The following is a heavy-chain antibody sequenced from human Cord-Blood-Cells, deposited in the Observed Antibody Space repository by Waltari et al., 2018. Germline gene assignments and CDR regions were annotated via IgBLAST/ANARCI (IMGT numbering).Heavy chain of an antibody. CDR1: GSTFTSYA. CDR3: ARGGYYDSFFDY. V-gene: IGHV1-3*01. D-gene: IGHD3-22*01. Sequence: QDQLVQSGAEVKRPGASAKVSCKASGSTFTSYATHWARQAPGQRLEWMGWINAGNGNTKYSQKFQGRVTITRDTSASTAYMELSSLRSEDTAVYYCARGGYYDSFFDYWGQGTLVTVSS. CDR2: INAGNGNT. J-gene: IGHJ4*02.